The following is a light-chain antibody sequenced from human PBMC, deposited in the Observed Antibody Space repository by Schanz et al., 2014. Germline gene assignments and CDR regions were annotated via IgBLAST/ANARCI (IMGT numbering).Light chain of an antibody. V-gene: IGKV1-39*01. CDR3: QQSYSTPPNT. CDR1: QDINNY. CDR2: GAS. Sequence: DIQMTQSPSSLSASVGDRVIITCQASQDINNYLNWYQQKPGKAPKLLIYGASNLETGVPSRFSGSGSGTDFILTISSLQPEDFATYYCQQSYSTPPNTFGQGTKLEIK. J-gene: IGKJ2*01.